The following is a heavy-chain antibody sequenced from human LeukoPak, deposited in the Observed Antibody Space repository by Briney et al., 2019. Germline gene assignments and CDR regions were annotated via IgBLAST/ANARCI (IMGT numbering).Heavy chain of an antibody. CDR3: AKDPSDSGYDYDGLYYYYYHGMDV. Sequence: HPGGSLRLSCAASGFTFSSYGMHWVRQAPGKGLEWVAVISYDGSNKYYADSVKGRFTISRDNSKNTLYLQMNSLRAEDTAVYYCAKDPSDSGYDYDGLYYYYYHGMDVWGQGTTVTVSS. CDR2: ISYDGSNK. J-gene: IGHJ6*02. D-gene: IGHD5-12*01. CDR1: GFTFSSYG. V-gene: IGHV3-30*18.